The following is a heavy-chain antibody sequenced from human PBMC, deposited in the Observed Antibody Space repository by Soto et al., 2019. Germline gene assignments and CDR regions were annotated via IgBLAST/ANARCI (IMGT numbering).Heavy chain of an antibody. CDR2: IAFDGRQE. Sequence: QVQLVESGGGVVQPGRALRLSCAASGFSFSTSGMHWVRQAPGKGLEWVAVIAFDGRQEFYGDSVRGRFTISRDNSKNTLFLQMKSLTPEDTAVYYCATKVRVTNYLYYGMDVWGQGTTVTVSS. J-gene: IGHJ6*02. CDR3: ATKVRVTNYLYYGMDV. D-gene: IGHD2-21*02. CDR1: GFSFSTSG. V-gene: IGHV3-30*03.